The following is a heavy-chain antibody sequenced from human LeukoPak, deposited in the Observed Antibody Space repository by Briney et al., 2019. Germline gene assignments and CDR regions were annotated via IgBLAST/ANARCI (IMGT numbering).Heavy chain of an antibody. J-gene: IGHJ4*02. Sequence: PSETLSLTCSVSGESIISSYFWSWIRQPAGTGLEWIGRIYNTGNTDFNPSLKSRVTMSVDTSRNQFSLKVYSVTAADTAVYYCAKYASGSLVVWGQGTLVTVSS. CDR3: AKYASGSLVV. CDR1: GESIISSYF. V-gene: IGHV4-4*07. D-gene: IGHD3-10*01. CDR2: IYNTGNT.